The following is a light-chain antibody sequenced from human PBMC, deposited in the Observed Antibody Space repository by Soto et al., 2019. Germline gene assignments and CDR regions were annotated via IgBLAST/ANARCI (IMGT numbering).Light chain of an antibody. CDR2: EVS. Sequence: QSALTQPASVSGSPGQSITISCTGTSSDVGGYNYVSWYQQHPGKAPKLMIYEVSNRPSGVSNRFSGSKSGNTASLTISGLQAEDEADYYCSSYTSSSTSSSVFGGGTKVTVL. J-gene: IGLJ3*02. V-gene: IGLV2-14*01. CDR1: SSDVGGYNY. CDR3: SSYTSSSTSSSV.